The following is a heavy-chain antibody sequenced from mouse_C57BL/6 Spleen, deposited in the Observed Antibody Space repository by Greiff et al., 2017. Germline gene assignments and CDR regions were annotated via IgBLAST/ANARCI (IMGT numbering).Heavy chain of an antibody. J-gene: IGHJ4*01. D-gene: IGHD2-4*01. Sequence: QVQLQQSGAELVRPGTSVKMSCKASGYTFTNYWIGWAKQRPGHGLEWIGDIYPGGGYTNYNEKFKGKATLTADKSSSTAYMQFSSLTSEDSAIYYCARAGGLRRDYYAMDYWGQGTSVTVSS. V-gene: IGHV1-63*01. CDR2: IYPGGGYT. CDR3: ARAGGLRRDYYAMDY. CDR1: GYTFTNYW.